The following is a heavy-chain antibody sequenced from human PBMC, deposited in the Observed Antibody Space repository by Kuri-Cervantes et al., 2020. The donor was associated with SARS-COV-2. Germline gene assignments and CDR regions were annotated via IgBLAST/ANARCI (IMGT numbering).Heavy chain of an antibody. V-gene: IGHV4-38-2*02. J-gene: IGHJ4*02. Sequence: GSLRLSCTVSGYSISSGYYWGWIRQPPGKGLEWIGSIYYSGSTYYNPSLKSRVTISVDTSKNQFSLKLSSVTAADTAVYYCARHGTAAAVDWGQGTLVTVSS. D-gene: IGHD6-13*01. CDR2: IYYSGST. CDR1: GYSISSGYY. CDR3: ARHGTAAAVD.